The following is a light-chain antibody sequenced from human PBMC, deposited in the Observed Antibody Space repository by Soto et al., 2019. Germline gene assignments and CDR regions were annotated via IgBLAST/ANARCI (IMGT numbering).Light chain of an antibody. CDR2: DAS. Sequence: DIQMTQSPSTLSASVGDRVTITRRASQNINEWLAWYQQKPGKAPKFLIYDASILESGVPSRFSGSGSGTEFTLTISSLQPDDFATYYCQRYNSYSRTFGQGTKVEIK. J-gene: IGKJ1*01. CDR3: QRYNSYSRT. CDR1: QNINEW. V-gene: IGKV1-5*01.